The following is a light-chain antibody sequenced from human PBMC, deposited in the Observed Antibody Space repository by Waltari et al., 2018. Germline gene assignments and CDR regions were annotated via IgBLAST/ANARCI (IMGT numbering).Light chain of an antibody. CDR1: QSVTSSS. V-gene: IGKV3-20*01. Sequence: EIVLTPSPGTLSLSPGERATLPCRASQSVTSSSLTWYQQKLGQAPRLLIYGTSSRATGIPDRFSGSGSGTDFTLTISRLEPEDFAVYYCQQYDGEVVTFGGGTKVEI. J-gene: IGKJ4*01. CDR2: GTS. CDR3: QQYDGEVVT.